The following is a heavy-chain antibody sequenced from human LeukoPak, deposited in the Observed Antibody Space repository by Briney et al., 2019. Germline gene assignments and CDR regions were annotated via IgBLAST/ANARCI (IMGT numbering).Heavy chain of an antibody. D-gene: IGHD4-17*01. CDR1: GYTFTTYG. V-gene: IGHV1-46*01. J-gene: IGHJ6*03. CDR3: ARDGGTTVTYYYYYYYMDV. Sequence: ASVKVSCKASGYTFTTYGISWVRQAPGQGLEWMGIINPSGGSTSYAQKFQGRVTMTRDTSTSTVYMELSSLRSEDTAVYYCARDGGTTVTYYYYYYYMDVWGKGTTVTISS. CDR2: INPSGGST.